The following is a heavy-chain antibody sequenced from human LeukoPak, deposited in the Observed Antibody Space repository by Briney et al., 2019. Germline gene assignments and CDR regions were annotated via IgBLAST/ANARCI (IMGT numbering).Heavy chain of an antibody. D-gene: IGHD7-27*01. V-gene: IGHV3-74*01. CDR2: INSDGSST. Sequence: GGSLRLSCAASGFTFSSYAMHWVRQAPGEGLVWVSRINSDGSSTSYADSVNGRFTISRDNAKNTLYLQMNSLRAEDTAVYYCARVGMTNALDIWGQGTMVTVSS. CDR3: ARVGMTNALDI. J-gene: IGHJ3*02. CDR1: GFTFSSYA.